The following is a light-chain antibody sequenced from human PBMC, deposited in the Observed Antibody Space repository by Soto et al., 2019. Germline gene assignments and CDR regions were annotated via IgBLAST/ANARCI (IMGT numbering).Light chain of an antibody. CDR3: MQGLQTFT. CDR2: LAS. CDR1: HSLLHSNGYHY. V-gene: IGKV2-28*01. J-gene: IGKJ5*01. Sequence: EIVLTQSPLSLPVTPGESASISCRSSHSLLHSNGYHYLDWYLQKPGQSPQLLIFLASNRPSGVPDRFSGSGSGTEFTLKIGRAEAEDVGVYYCMQGLQTFTFGQGTRLEIK.